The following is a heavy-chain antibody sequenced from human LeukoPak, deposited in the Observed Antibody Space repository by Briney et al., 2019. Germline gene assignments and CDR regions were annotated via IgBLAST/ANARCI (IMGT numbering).Heavy chain of an antibody. J-gene: IGHJ4*02. CDR2: ISGGGGST. Sequence: GGSLRLSCAASGFTFSSYAMSWVRQAPGKGLEWVSAISGGGGSTYYADSVKGRFTISRDNSKNTLYLQMNSLRAEDTAVYYCAKDYCSGSYYLSRISLFDYWGQGTLVTVSS. CDR1: GFTFSSYA. CDR3: AKDYCSGSYYLSRISLFDY. D-gene: IGHD3-10*01. V-gene: IGHV3-23*01.